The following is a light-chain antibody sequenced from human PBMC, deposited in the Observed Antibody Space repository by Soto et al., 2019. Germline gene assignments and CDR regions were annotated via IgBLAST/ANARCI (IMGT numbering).Light chain of an antibody. Sequence: QSALTQPPSVSGAPGQRVTISCTGSSSNIGAGYDVHWYQQLPGTAPKLLIYGNNNRPSGVPDRFSGSKSGTSASLAITGLQAEDEADYFCQSYDSSLGVVFGGGTKLTVL. CDR3: QSYDSSLGVV. CDR1: SSNIGAGYD. V-gene: IGLV1-40*01. CDR2: GNN. J-gene: IGLJ2*01.